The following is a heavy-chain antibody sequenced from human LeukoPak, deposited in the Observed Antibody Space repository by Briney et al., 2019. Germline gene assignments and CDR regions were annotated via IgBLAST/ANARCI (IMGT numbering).Heavy chain of an antibody. D-gene: IGHD5-12*01. CDR1: GFTFSSYG. Sequence: GSLRLSCAASGFTFSSYGMHWVRQAPGKGLEWVAIIRYDGSNKYYADSVKGRFTISRDNSKNTLYLQMNSLRAEDTAVYYCAKDPQVATSLGLFDYWGQGTLVTVSS. J-gene: IGHJ4*02. CDR2: IRYDGSNK. V-gene: IGHV3-30*02. CDR3: AKDPQVATSLGLFDY.